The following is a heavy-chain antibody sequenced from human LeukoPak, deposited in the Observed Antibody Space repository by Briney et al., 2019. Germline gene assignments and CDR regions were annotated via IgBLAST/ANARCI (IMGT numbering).Heavy chain of an antibody. Sequence: PGGSLRLSCAASGFTFSSYAMSWVRQAPGKGLEWVSAISGSGGSTYYADSVKGRFTIYRDNSKNTLYLQMNSLRAEDTAVYYCAKDRGVSGYSFDYWGQGTLVTVSS. CDR1: GFTFSSYA. CDR2: ISGSGGST. CDR3: AKDRGVSGYSFDY. V-gene: IGHV3-23*01. D-gene: IGHD3-22*01. J-gene: IGHJ4*02.